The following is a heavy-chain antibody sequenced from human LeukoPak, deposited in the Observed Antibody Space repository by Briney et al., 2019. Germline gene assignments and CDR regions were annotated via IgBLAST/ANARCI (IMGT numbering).Heavy chain of an antibody. J-gene: IGHJ4*02. CDR2: ISGSGGST. D-gene: IGHD3-22*01. V-gene: IGHV3-23*01. Sequence: GSLRLSCAASGFTFSSYAMSWVRQAPGKGLEWVSAISGSGGSTYYADSVKGRFTISRDNSKNTLYLQMNSLRAEDTAVYYCAKLSGTMIVVVIASHIDYWGQGTLVTVSS. CDR3: AKLSGTMIVVVIASHIDY. CDR1: GFTFSSYA.